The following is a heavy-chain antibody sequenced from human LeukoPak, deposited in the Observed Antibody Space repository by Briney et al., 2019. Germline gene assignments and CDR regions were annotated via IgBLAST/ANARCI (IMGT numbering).Heavy chain of an antibody. CDR1: GFTFSSYA. J-gene: IGHJ3*02. Sequence: GRSLRLSCAASGFTFSSYAMHWVRQAPGKGLEWVAVISYDGSNKYYADSVKGRFTISRDNSKNTLYLQMNSLRAEDTAVYYCARDCLPNTPGDAFDIWGQGTMVTVSS. D-gene: IGHD2-2*02. CDR3: ARDCLPNTPGDAFDI. CDR2: ISYDGSNK. V-gene: IGHV3-30-3*01.